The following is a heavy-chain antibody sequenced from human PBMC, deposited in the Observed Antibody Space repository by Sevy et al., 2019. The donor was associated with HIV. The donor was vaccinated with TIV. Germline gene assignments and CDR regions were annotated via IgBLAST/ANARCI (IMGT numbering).Heavy chain of an antibody. CDR1: GFTFSSYW. CDR2: INSDGSST. J-gene: IGHJ5*02. CDR3: ARDAGYSVNWYPRFDP. V-gene: IGHV3-74*01. D-gene: IGHD6-13*01. Sequence: GGSLRLSCAASGFTFSSYWMHWVRQAPGKGLVWVSRINSDGSSTSYADSVKGRFTISRDNAKNTLYLQMNTLRAEDTAVYYCARDAGYSVNWYPRFDPWGQGTLVTVSS.